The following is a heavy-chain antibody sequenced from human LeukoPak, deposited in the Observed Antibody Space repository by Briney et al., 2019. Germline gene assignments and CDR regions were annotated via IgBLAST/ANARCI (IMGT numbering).Heavy chain of an antibody. J-gene: IGHJ4*02. CDR2: IIPNSGGT. Sequence: ASVKVSCKASGYTFTGHYIHWVRQAPGQGLEWMGRIIPNSGGTKYAQKFQGRVTMTRDTSISTAYMELSRLRSDDTAVYYCTRGPPNWGYDFWGQGTLVTVSS. CDR1: GYTFTGHY. CDR3: TRGPPNWGYDF. D-gene: IGHD7-27*01. V-gene: IGHV1-2*06.